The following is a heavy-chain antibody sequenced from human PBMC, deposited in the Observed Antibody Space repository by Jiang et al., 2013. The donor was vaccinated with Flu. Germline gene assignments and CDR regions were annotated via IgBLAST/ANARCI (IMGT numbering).Heavy chain of an antibody. D-gene: IGHD5-12*01. J-gene: IGHJ3*01. CDR2: INHSGST. CDR3: ARIDIEKADAFDV. V-gene: IGHV4-34*01. Sequence: LLKPSETLSLTCAVYGGSFSGYYWSWIRQPPGKGLEWIGEINHSGSTNYNPSLKSRVTISVDTSKNQFSLKLSSVTAADTALFYCARIDIEKADAFDVWGQGTMVTVSS. CDR1: GGSFSGYY.